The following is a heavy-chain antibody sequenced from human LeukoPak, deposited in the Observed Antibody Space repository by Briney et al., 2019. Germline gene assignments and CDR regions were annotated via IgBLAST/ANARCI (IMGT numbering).Heavy chain of an antibody. V-gene: IGHV3-33*01. Sequence: GRSLRLSCAASGFTFSSYGMHWVRQAPGKGPEWVAVIWYDGSNKYYADSVKGRFTISRDNSKNTLYLQMNSLRAEDTAVYYCARDTYYHYYDSSGYYIDYWGQGTLVTVSS. D-gene: IGHD3-22*01. CDR3: ARDTYYHYYDSSGYYIDY. J-gene: IGHJ4*02. CDR1: GFTFSSYG. CDR2: IWYDGSNK.